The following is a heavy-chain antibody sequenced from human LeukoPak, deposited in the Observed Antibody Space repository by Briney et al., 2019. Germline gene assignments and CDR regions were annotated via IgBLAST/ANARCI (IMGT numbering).Heavy chain of an antibody. J-gene: IGHJ3*02. CDR2: ISSSSSTI. Sequence: GGSLRLSCAASGFTFSSYSMNWVRQAPGKGLEWVSYISSSSSTIYYADSVKGRFTISRDNAKNSLYLQMNSLRAEDTAVYYCARGEGSSWPWGAFDIWGQGTMVTVSS. CDR3: ARGEGSSWPWGAFDI. D-gene: IGHD6-13*01. CDR1: GFTFSSYS. V-gene: IGHV3-48*01.